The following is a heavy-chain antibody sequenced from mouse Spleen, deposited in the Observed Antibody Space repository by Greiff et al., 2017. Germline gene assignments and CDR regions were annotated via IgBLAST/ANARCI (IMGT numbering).Heavy chain of an antibody. V-gene: IGHV1-69*01. CDR1: GYTFTSYW. J-gene: IGHJ2*01. CDR2: IDPSDSYT. Sequence: QVQLQQPGAELVMPGASVKLSCKASGYTFTSYWMHWVKQRPGQGLEWIGEIDPSDSYTNYNQKFKGKATLTVDKSSSTAYMQLSSLTSEDSAVYYCASERAWGYWGQGTTLTVSS. D-gene: IGHD3-3*01. CDR3: ASERAWGY.